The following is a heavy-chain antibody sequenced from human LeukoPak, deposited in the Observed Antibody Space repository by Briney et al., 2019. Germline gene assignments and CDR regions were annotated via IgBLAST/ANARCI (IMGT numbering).Heavy chain of an antibody. D-gene: IGHD6-13*01. Sequence: GSLRLSCSASGFTFSSYAMHWVRQAPGKGLEWVAVISYDGSNKYYADSVKGRFTISRDNSKNTLYLQMNSLRAEDTAVYSCARDTQQLYYFDYWGQGTLVTVSS. CDR1: GFTFSSYA. CDR2: ISYDGSNK. CDR3: ARDTQQLYYFDY. V-gene: IGHV3-30-3*01. J-gene: IGHJ4*02.